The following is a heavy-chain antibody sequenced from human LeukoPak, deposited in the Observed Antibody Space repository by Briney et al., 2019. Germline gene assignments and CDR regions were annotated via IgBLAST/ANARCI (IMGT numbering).Heavy chain of an antibody. CDR1: GGSISSSSYY. J-gene: IGHJ1*01. V-gene: IGHV4-39*07. Sequence: PSETLSLTCTVSGGSISSSSYYWGWIRQPPGKGLEWIGSIYYSGSTYYNPSLKSRVTISVDTSKNQFSLKLSSVTAADTAVYYCASQRRGVGPEYFQHWGQGTLVTVSS. D-gene: IGHD3-10*01. CDR3: ASQRRGVGPEYFQH. CDR2: IYYSGST.